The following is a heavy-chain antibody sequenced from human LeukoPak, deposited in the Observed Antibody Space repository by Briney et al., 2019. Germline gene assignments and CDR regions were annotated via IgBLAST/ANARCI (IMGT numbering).Heavy chain of an antibody. V-gene: IGHV4-39*07. Sequence: SETLSLTCTVSGGSISSYSWGWIRQPPGKGLEWIGSVYYSGSTYYNPSLKSRVTISVDTSKNQFSLNRISVTAADTAYYMDVWGKRTTVTGSS. CDR3: V. CDR2: VYYSGST. CDR1: GGSISSYS. J-gene: IGHJ6*03.